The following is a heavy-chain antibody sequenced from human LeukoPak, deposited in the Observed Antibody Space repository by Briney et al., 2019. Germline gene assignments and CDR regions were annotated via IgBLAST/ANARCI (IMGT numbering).Heavy chain of an antibody. J-gene: IGHJ4*02. Sequence: SETLSLTCTVSGGSISSYYWSWIRQPPGKGLEWIGYIYYSGSTNYNPSLKGRVTVSVDTSKNQFSLKLRHVPAADTAVYYRASAGGYSSGPFDYWGQGTLVTVSS. CDR3: ASAGGYSSGPFDY. CDR1: GGSISSYY. V-gene: IGHV4-59*01. D-gene: IGHD5-18*01. CDR2: IYYSGST.